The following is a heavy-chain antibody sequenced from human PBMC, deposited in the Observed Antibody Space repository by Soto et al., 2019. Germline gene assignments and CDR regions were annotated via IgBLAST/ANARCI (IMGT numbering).Heavy chain of an antibody. V-gene: IGHV5-51*01. J-gene: IGHJ4*02. Sequence: XESLKISCQASGCSVISSWIGWVRQMPGKGLEWMGIIYPGDSDTSYSPSFQGQVTISADKSTSTAYLQWSSLKASDTATYYCARMMAASGTAFDYWGQGALVTVSS. CDR1: GCSVISSW. D-gene: IGHD6-13*01. CDR3: ARMMAASGTAFDY. CDR2: IYPGDSDT.